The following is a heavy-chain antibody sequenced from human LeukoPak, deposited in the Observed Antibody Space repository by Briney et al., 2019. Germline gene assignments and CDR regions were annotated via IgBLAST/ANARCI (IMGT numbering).Heavy chain of an antibody. V-gene: IGHV1-69*04. CDR3: ARDTGYSSLVYFDY. D-gene: IGHD6-6*01. Sequence: ASVKVSCKASGGTFSSYAISWVRQAPGQGLEWMGRIIPILGIANYAQKFQGRVTITADKSTSTAYMELSSLRSEDTAVYYCARDTGYSSLVYFDYWGQGTLVTVSS. CDR2: IIPILGIA. CDR1: GGTFSSYA. J-gene: IGHJ4*02.